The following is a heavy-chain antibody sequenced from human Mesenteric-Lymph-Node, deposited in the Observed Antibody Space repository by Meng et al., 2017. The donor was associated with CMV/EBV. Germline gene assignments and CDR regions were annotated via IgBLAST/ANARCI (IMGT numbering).Heavy chain of an antibody. CDR1: GGSISSSWHY. Sequence: RRQEAGPRLVKPSEPLSLKCTVSGGSISSSWHYWGWIRQPPGKGLEWIGSIFYSGSAHYNPALESRVTISIDKSKNEFFLNLGSVTAADTAMYFCARDTLTYSYGPGWIDPWGQGTLVTVSS. CDR2: IFYSGSA. J-gene: IGHJ5*02. CDR3: ARDTLTYSYGPGWIDP. V-gene: IGHV4-39*02. D-gene: IGHD3-10*01.